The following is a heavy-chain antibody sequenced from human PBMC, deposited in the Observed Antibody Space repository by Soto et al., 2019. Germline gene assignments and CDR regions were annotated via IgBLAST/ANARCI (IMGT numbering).Heavy chain of an antibody. CDR1: GFTFSSYG. Sequence: GGSLRLSCAASGFTFSSYGMHWVRQAPGKGLECVAVISFDGSNKYYADSVKGRFTISRDSSKNTLYLQMNSLRAEDTAVYYCAKNGDSGSYQYLDYWGQGTLVTVSS. D-gene: IGHD1-26*01. CDR2: ISFDGSNK. CDR3: AKNGDSGSYQYLDY. J-gene: IGHJ4*02. V-gene: IGHV3-30*18.